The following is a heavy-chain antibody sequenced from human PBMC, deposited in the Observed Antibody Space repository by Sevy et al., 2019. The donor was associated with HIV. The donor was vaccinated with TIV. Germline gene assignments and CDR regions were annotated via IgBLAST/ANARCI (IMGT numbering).Heavy chain of an antibody. J-gene: IGHJ1*01. V-gene: IGHV3-30*03. Sequence: GGSLRLSCVVSGITFSTSGMHWVRQAPGKGLEWVATISFDASNKHYADSVKGRFTISRDNFQNSLFLQMNSLRPEDTAVYYCALERLSSDVAEYFQNWGQGTLVTVSS. D-gene: IGHD1-1*01. CDR3: ALERLSSDVAEYFQN. CDR1: GITFSTSG. CDR2: ISFDASNK.